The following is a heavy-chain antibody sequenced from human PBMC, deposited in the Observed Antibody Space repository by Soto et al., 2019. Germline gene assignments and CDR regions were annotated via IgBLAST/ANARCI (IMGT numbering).Heavy chain of an antibody. D-gene: IGHD2-15*01. CDR2: IYYSGST. J-gene: IGHJ5*02. V-gene: IGHV4-30-4*01. CDR3: ARVRVVVVAAIVYNWFDP. CDR1: GGSISSGDYY. Sequence: QVQLQESGPGLVKPSQTLSLTCTVSGGSISSGDYYWSWIRQPPGKGLEWIGYIYYSGSTYYNPXXKSRVTIAVDXXKXQXXLKLSSVTAADTAVYYCARVRVVVVAAIVYNWFDPWGQGTLVTVSS.